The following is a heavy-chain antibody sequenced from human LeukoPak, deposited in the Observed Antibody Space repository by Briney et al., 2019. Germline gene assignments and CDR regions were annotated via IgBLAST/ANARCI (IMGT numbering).Heavy chain of an antibody. D-gene: IGHD3-10*01. V-gene: IGHV3-74*01. Sequence: PGGSLRLSCAASGFTFSSYWMHWVRQAPGKGLVWVSLIKSDGSSTSYADPVKGRFTISRDNAKNTLYLQMNSLRAEDTAVYYCAKLRGYYGSGQQITLDYWGQGTLVTVSS. J-gene: IGHJ4*02. CDR2: IKSDGSST. CDR1: GFTFSSYW. CDR3: AKLRGYYGSGQQITLDY.